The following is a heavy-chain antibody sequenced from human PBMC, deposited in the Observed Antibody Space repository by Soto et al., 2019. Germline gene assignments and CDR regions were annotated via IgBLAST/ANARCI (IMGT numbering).Heavy chain of an antibody. D-gene: IGHD2-8*01. Sequence: QVQLVESGGGVVQPGRSLRLSCAASGFTFSSYGMHWVRQAPGKGLEWVAVIWYDGSNKYYADSVKGRFTISRDNSKNTLYLQMNSLRAEDTAVYYCARSHILRGGTFDYWGQGTLVTVSS. J-gene: IGHJ4*02. V-gene: IGHV3-33*01. CDR1: GFTFSSYG. CDR2: IWYDGSNK. CDR3: ARSHILRGGTFDY.